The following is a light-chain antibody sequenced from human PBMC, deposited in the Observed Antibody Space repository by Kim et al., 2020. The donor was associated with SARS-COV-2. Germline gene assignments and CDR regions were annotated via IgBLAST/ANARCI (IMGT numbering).Light chain of an antibody. Sequence: QSALTQPPSASGSPGQSVTISCTGTSSDVGGYNYVSWYQHHPGKAPKLIIYEVNKRPSGVPDRFSGSKSGNTASLTVSGLQAEDEADYYCGSHAGSNKSVFGTGTKVTVL. CDR3: GSHAGSNKSV. CDR2: EVN. J-gene: IGLJ1*01. V-gene: IGLV2-8*01. CDR1: SSDVGGYNY.